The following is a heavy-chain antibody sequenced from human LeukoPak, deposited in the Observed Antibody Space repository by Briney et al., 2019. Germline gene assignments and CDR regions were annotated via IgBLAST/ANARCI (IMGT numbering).Heavy chain of an antibody. D-gene: IGHD4-11*01. CDR3: ARGQTTVTTYRLGY. Sequence: ASVKVSCKASGYTFTSYGISWVRQAPGQGLEWMGWMNPNSGNTGYAQKFQGRVTITRNTSISTAYMELSSLRSEDTAVYYCARGQTTVTTYRLGYWGQGTLVTVSS. J-gene: IGHJ4*02. CDR2: MNPNSGNT. CDR1: GYTFTSYG. V-gene: IGHV1-8*03.